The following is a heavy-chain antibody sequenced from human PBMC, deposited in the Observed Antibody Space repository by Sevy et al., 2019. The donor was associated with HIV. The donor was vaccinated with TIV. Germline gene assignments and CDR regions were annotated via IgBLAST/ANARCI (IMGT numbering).Heavy chain of an antibody. Sequence: GGSLRLSCAASGFTFTSFSMNWVRRAPGKGLEWVASISTSSNYIYYTDSVKGRFTISRDNAKNSLFLQMNGLRAEDTAVYYCAKDILAAPYYFDYWGQGVPVTVSS. CDR2: ISTSSNYI. CDR1: GFTFTSFS. D-gene: IGHD6-13*01. J-gene: IGHJ4*02. V-gene: IGHV3-21*01. CDR3: AKDILAAPYYFDY.